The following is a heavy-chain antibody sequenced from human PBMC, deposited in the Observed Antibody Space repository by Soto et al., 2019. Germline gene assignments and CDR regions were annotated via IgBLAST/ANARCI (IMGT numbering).Heavy chain of an antibody. CDR3: ARDSEEPPDIFRFDP. J-gene: IGHJ5*02. D-gene: IGHD1-26*01. CDR2: VSSDGNHQ. V-gene: IGHV3-30-3*01. CDR1: GFPFNNYA. Sequence: QVQLVGSGGGVVQPGEPLRLSCAASGFPFNNYAMRWVRQAPGRGLEWVAAVSSDGNHQHYSNSVKGRFTISRDNSKNTLILQMNSLRVEDTAIYYCARDSEEPPDIFRFDPWGQGTLITVSS.